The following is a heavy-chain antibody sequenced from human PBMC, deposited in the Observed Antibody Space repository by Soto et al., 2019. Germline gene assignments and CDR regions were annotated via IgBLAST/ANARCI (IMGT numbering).Heavy chain of an antibody. CDR3: ARMDRAYFDY. V-gene: IGHV4-59*01. CDR1: GGSISSYY. Sequence: KLSETLSLTCTVSGGSISSYYWSWIRQPPGKGLEWIGYIYYSGSTNYNPSLKSRVTISVDTSKNQFSLKLSSVTAADTAVYYCARMDRAYFDYWGQGTLVTVSS. J-gene: IGHJ4*02. CDR2: IYYSGST. D-gene: IGHD3-10*01.